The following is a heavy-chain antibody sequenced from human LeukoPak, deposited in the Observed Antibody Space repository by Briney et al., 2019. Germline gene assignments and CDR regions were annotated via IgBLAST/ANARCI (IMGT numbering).Heavy chain of an antibody. CDR1: GYTFTGYY. CDR3: ARDLGAGPTTYYYYYMDV. CDR2: INPNNGGT. D-gene: IGHD1/OR15-1a*01. Sequence: GASVKVSCKASGYTFTGYYIHWVRQAPGQGLEWMGWINPNNGGTNYAQKFQGRVTMTRDTSITTTYMEVSSLRSDDTAVYYCARDLGAGPTTYYYYYMDVWGKGTTVTVSS. J-gene: IGHJ6*03. V-gene: IGHV1-2*02.